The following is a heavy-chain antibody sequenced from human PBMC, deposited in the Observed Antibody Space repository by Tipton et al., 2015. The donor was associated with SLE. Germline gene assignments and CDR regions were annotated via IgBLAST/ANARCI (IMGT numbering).Heavy chain of an antibody. D-gene: IGHD2-21*01. V-gene: IGHV4-31*03. CDR1: GVSITTGAY. J-gene: IGHJ5*02. CDR2: INYSGST. Sequence: TLSLTCTVSGVSITTGAYWTWIRQHPGKGLEWIGYINYSGSTHYNPSLNSRGTISVDTSKNHFSLILSSVTAADTAVYYCAREASYCGGDCYPSWFDPWGQGTLVTVSS. CDR3: AREASYCGGDCYPSWFDP.